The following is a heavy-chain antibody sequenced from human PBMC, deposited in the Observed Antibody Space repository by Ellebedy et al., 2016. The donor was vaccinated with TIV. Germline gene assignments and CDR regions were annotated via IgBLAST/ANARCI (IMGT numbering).Heavy chain of an antibody. CDR2: MNPNSGNT. D-gene: IGHD3-10*01. CDR1: GYTFTSYD. J-gene: IGHJ4*02. Sequence: ASVKVSCXASGYTFTSYDINWVRQATGQGLEWMGWMNPNSGNTGYAQKFQGRVTMTRNTSISTAYMELSSLRSDDTAVYYCARIDMVRGGVAYWGQGTLVTVSS. CDR3: ARIDMVRGGVAY. V-gene: IGHV1-8*01.